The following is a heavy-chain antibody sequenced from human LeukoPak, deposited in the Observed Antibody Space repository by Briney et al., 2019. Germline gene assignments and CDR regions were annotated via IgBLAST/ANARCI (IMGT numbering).Heavy chain of an antibody. CDR1: GYTFTSCA. D-gene: IGHD3-22*01. CDR3: ARAPLSDYYDSSGYYFGFDY. V-gene: IGHV7-4-1*02. CDR2: INTNTGNP. J-gene: IGHJ4*02. Sequence: ASVKVSCKASGYTFTSCAMNWVRQAPGQGLEWMGWINTNTGNPTYAQGFTGRFVFSLDTSVSTAYLQISSLKAEDTAVYYCARAPLSDYYDSSGYYFGFDYWGQGTLVTVS.